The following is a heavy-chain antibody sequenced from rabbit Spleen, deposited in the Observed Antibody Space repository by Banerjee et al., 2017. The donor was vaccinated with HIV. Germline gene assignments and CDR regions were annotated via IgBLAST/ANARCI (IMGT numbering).Heavy chain of an antibody. Sequence: QQQLVESGGGLVKPEGSLTLTCIASGVSFSGSSYMCWVRQAPGKGLEWIACIYTGGSGSTAYASWAKGRFTISKTSSTTVTLQMTSLTAADTATYFCARDLAGVIGWNFSLWGQGTLVTVS. D-gene: IGHD4-1*01. CDR2: IYTGGSGST. CDR1: GVSFSGSSY. J-gene: IGHJ4*01. V-gene: IGHV1S45*01. CDR3: ARDLAGVIGWNFSL.